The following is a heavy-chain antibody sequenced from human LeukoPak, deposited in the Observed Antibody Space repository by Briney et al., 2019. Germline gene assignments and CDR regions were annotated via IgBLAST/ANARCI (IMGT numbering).Heavy chain of an antibody. CDR2: IYSGGST. V-gene: IGHV3-66*01. Sequence: GGSLRLSCAASGFTLSSNYMSWVRQAPGKGLEWVSAIYSGGSTYYADSVKGRFTISRDNSKNTLYLQMNSLRAEDTAVYYCVREGGGSGHNYYFDYWGQGTLVTVSS. J-gene: IGHJ4*02. CDR3: VREGGGSGHNYYFDY. CDR1: GFTLSSNY. D-gene: IGHD6-19*01.